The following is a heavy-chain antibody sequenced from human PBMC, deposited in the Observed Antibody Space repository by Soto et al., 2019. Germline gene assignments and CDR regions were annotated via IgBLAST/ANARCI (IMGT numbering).Heavy chain of an antibody. Sequence: SETLSLTCAVSGGSISSGGYSWSWIRQPPGKGLEWIGYIYHSGSTYYNPSLKSRVTISVDRSKNQFSLKLSSVTAADTAVYYCARYYYDSSGYYYDSSSPYNWFDPWGQGTLVTVSS. CDR3: ARYYYDSSGYYYDSSSPYNWFDP. CDR2: IYHSGST. D-gene: IGHD3-22*01. J-gene: IGHJ5*02. CDR1: GGSISSGGYS. V-gene: IGHV4-30-2*01.